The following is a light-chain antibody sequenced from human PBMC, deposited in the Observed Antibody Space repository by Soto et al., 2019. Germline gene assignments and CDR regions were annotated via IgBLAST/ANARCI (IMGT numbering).Light chain of an antibody. CDR2: DVT. V-gene: IGLV2-11*01. J-gene: IGLJ2*01. CDR1: SSDVGGYNY. Sequence: QSALTQPRSVSGSSGQSVTISCTGTSSDVGGYNYVSWYQQHPGKAPKLMIYDVTKRPSGVPDRFSGSKSGNTASLTISGLQAEDEADYYCCSYAGSYSFEVFGGGTKVTVL. CDR3: CSYAGSYSFEV.